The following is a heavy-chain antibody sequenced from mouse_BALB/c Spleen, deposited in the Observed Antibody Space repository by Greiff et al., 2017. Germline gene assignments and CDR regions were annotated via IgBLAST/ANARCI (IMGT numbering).Heavy chain of an antibody. D-gene: IGHD1-1*01. V-gene: IGHV3-6*02. CDR1: GYSITSGYY. Sequence: DVKLVESGPGLVKPSQSLSLTCSVTGYSITSGYYWNWIRQFPGNKLEWMGYISYDGSNNYNPSLKNRISITRDTSKNQFFLKLNSVTTEDTATYYCARDTTVAYYFDYWGQGTTLTVSS. J-gene: IGHJ2*01. CDR3: ARDTTVAYYFDY. CDR2: ISYDGSN.